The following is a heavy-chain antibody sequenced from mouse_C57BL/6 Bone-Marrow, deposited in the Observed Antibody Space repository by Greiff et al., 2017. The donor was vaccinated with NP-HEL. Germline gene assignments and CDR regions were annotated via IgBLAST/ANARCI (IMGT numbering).Heavy chain of an antibody. D-gene: IGHD2-3*01. CDR2: ISSGGDYI. CDR3: TKIYDGLRGFAY. CDR1: GFTFSSYA. V-gene: IGHV5-9-1*02. Sequence: EVNVVESGEGLVKPGGSLKLSCAASGFTFSSYAMSWVRQTPEKRLEWVAYISSGGDYIYYADTVKGRFTISRDNARNTLYLQMSSLKSEDTAMYYCTKIYDGLRGFAYWGQGTLVTVSA. J-gene: IGHJ3*01.